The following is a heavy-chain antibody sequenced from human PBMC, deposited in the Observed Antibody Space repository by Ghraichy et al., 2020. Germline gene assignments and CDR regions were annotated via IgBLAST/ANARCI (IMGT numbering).Heavy chain of an antibody. D-gene: IGHD3-3*01. CDR1: GFTFSSYA. J-gene: IGHJ5*02. CDR3: ARGSRGVAQGDWFDP. CDR2: ISSSGST. V-gene: IGHV3-23*01. Sequence: GGSLRLSCAASGFTFSSYAMSWVRQAPGKGLEWVSVISSSGSTYYTDSVKGRFTISRDNSKNSLYLQMNSLRAEDTAVYYCARGSRGVAQGDWFDPWGQGTLVTVSS.